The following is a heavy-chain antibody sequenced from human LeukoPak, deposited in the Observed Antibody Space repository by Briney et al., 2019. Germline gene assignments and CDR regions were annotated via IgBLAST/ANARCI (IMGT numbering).Heavy chain of an antibody. CDR3: ASDGSGSYYRGYYYYYMDV. J-gene: IGHJ6*03. CDR1: GGTFSSYA. D-gene: IGHD3-10*01. Sequence: GASVKVSCKASGGTFSSYAISWVRQAPGQGLEWLGGIIPIFGTANYAQKFQGRVTITTDESTSTAYMELSSLRSEDTAVYYCASDGSGSYYRGYYYYYMDVWDKGTTVTVSS. V-gene: IGHV1-69*05. CDR2: IIPIFGTA.